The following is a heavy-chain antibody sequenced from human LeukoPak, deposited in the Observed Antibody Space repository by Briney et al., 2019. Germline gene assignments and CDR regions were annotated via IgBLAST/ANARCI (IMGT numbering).Heavy chain of an antibody. Sequence: GGSLRLSCAASGFTFSSYTMNWVRQAPGKGLEWVSVIYSGGSTYYADSVKGRFTISRDNSKNTLYLQMNSLRAEDTAVYYCARDQLGAFDIWGQGTMVTVSS. V-gene: IGHV3-53*01. CDR3: ARDQLGAFDI. CDR2: IYSGGST. J-gene: IGHJ3*02. D-gene: IGHD3-16*01. CDR1: GFTFSSYT.